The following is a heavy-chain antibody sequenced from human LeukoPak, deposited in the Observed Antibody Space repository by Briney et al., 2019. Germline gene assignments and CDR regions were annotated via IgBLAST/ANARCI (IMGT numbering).Heavy chain of an antibody. CDR3: ARGHLYSFDH. CDR2: TTDDATTT. J-gene: IGHJ4*02. D-gene: IGHD4-11*01. CDR1: GFTFNSHY. Sequence: PGGSLRLSCAFSGFTFNSHYVRWVRQAPGQGLLWVSRTTDDATTTYADPVRGRFTISRDIAKKTLYLQMNSLRAEDTAVYYCARGHLYSFDHWGQGALVTVSS. V-gene: IGHV3-74*01.